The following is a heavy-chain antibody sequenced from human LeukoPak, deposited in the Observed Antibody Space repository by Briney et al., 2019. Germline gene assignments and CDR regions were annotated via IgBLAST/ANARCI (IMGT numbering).Heavy chain of an antibody. V-gene: IGHV3-48*01. CDR2: IDTSSSTM. D-gene: IGHD3-10*01. Sequence: GGSLRLSCAASGLTFSKYSMTWVRQAPGKGLEWVSFIDTSSSTMYYTDSVKGRFTISRDNSKNTLYLQMNSLRAEDTAVYYCAKNLRRDLLWSGEGYYFGYWGQGTLVTVSS. CDR3: AKNLRRDLLWSGEGYYFGY. CDR1: GLTFSKYS. J-gene: IGHJ4*02.